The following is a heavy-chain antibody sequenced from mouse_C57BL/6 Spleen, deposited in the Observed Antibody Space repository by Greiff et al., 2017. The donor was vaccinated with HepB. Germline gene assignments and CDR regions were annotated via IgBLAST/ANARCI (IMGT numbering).Heavy chain of an antibody. D-gene: IGHD1-1*01. CDR2: IDPSDSYT. CDR3: ARQGNGSSYVYWYFDV. J-gene: IGHJ1*03. Sequence: QVQLKQPGAELVMPGASVKLSCKASGYTFTSYWMHWVKQRPGQGLEWIGEIDPSDSYTNYNQKFKGKSTLTVDKSSSTAYMQLSSLTSEDSAVYYCARQGNGSSYVYWYFDVWGTGTTVTVSS. CDR1: GYTFTSYW. V-gene: IGHV1-69*01.